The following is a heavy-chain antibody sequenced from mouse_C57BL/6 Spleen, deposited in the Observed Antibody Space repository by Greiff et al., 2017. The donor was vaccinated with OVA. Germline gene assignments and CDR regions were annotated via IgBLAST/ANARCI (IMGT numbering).Heavy chain of an antibody. CDR3: ARYDYGSSYRGAMDY. J-gene: IGHJ4*01. CDR1: GYAFSSSW. Sequence: QVQLQQSGPELVKPGASVKISCKASGYAFSSSWMNWVKQRPGKGLEWIGRIYPGDGDTNYNGKFKGKATLTADKSSSTAYMQLSSLTSEDSAVYFCARYDYGSSYRGAMDYWGQGTSVTVSS. D-gene: IGHD1-1*01. CDR2: IYPGDGDT. V-gene: IGHV1-82*01.